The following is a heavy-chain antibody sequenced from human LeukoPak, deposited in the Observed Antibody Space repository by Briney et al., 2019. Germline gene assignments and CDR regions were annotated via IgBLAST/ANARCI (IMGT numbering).Heavy chain of an antibody. Sequence: PGGSLRLSCAASGFTFSSYGMHWVRQAQGKGLEWVAVIWYDGSNKYYADSVKGRFTISRDNSTNTLYLQMNSLRAEDTAVYYCGREGIAARPVWVFDYWGPGTLVTVSS. CDR2: IWYDGSNK. D-gene: IGHD6-6*01. CDR1: GFTFSSYG. V-gene: IGHV3-33*01. J-gene: IGHJ4*02. CDR3: GREGIAARPVWVFDY.